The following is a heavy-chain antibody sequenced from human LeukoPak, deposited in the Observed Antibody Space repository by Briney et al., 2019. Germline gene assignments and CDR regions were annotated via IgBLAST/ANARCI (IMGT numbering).Heavy chain of an antibody. Sequence: GGSLRLSCAASGFTFSNAWMSWVRQAPGKGLEWVAVISYDGSNKYYADSVKGRFTIPRDNSKNTLYLQMNSLRAEDTAVYYCARGGRGVWGSYSWGQGTLVTVSS. CDR3: ARGGRGVWGSYS. V-gene: IGHV3-30-3*01. J-gene: IGHJ4*02. CDR1: GFTFSNAW. D-gene: IGHD3-16*01. CDR2: ISYDGSNK.